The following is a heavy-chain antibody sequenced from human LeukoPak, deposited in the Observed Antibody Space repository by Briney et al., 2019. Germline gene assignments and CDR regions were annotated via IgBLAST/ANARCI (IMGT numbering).Heavy chain of an antibody. CDR2: IYYSGST. CDR1: GGSISRSSYY. V-gene: IGHV4-39*07. CDR3: ARDSCSGGTCSNAFDI. Sequence: ASETLSLTCTVSGGSISRSSYYWGWIRQPPGKGLEWIGNIYYSGSTYYNPSLKSRVTISVDTSKNQFSLKLSSVTAADTAVYYCARDSCSGGTCSNAFDIWGQGTMVTVSS. D-gene: IGHD2-15*01. J-gene: IGHJ3*02.